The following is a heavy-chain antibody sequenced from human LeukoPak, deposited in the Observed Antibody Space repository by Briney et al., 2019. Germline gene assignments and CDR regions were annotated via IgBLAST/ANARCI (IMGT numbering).Heavy chain of an antibody. Sequence: SETLSLTCNVSGGSISSGGYYWSWIRQPPGKGLEWIGYIYHSGSTYYNPSLKSRVTISVDRSKNQFSLKLSSVTAADTAVYYCARVDTAMAGTFDYWGQGTLVTVSS. J-gene: IGHJ4*02. CDR3: ARVDTAMAGTFDY. D-gene: IGHD5-18*01. CDR2: IYHSGST. V-gene: IGHV4-30-2*01. CDR1: GGSISSGGYY.